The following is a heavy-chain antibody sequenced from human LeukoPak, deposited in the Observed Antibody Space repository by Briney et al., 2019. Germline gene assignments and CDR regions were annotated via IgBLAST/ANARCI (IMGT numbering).Heavy chain of an antibody. Sequence: GRSLRLSCAASGFTFSSYAMHWVRQAPGKGLEWVAFIRYDGSNKYYADSVKGRFTISRDNSKNTLYLQMNSLRAEDTAVYYCAKPLVVPAATRGAFDIWGQGTMVTVSS. J-gene: IGHJ3*02. D-gene: IGHD2-2*01. CDR2: IRYDGSNK. CDR3: AKPLVVPAATRGAFDI. CDR1: GFTFSSYA. V-gene: IGHV3-30*02.